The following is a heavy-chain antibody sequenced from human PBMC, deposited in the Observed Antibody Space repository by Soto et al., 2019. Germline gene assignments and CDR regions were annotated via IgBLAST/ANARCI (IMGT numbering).Heavy chain of an antibody. Sequence: QVQLVESGGGVVQPGRSLRLSCAASGFTFSSYGMHWVRQAPGKGLEWVAVISYDGSNRYFADSVKGRFTISRDSSKNALYLQMNSLRGEDTAVYYCAKDSGPKAVRLDSWGQGTQVTVSS. J-gene: IGHJ4*02. D-gene: IGHD1-26*01. V-gene: IGHV3-30*18. CDR2: ISYDGSNR. CDR3: AKDSGPKAVRLDS. CDR1: GFTFSSYG.